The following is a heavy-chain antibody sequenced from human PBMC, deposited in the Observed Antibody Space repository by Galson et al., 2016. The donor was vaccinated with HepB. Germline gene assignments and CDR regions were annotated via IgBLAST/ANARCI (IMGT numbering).Heavy chain of an antibody. Sequence: SETLSLTCAVTGGSLRGFYWSWTRQPPGKGLEWIGEIHQSGSTINNPSFKSRVTTSVDTSNNQLSLKRSSVTAADTAVYYCARGARGDAWFYSWGQGSLVTVSS. J-gene: IGHJ5*01. CDR1: GGSLRGFY. CDR3: ARGARGDAWFYS. CDR2: IHQSGST. V-gene: IGHV4-34*01.